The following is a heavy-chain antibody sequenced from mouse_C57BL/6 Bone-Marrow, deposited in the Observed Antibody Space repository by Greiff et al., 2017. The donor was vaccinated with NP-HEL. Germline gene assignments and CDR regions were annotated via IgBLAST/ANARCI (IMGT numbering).Heavy chain of an antibody. V-gene: IGHV1-82*01. CDR2: IYPGDGDT. D-gene: IGHD2-4*01. Sequence: QVQLQQSGPELVKPGASVKISCKASGYAFSSSWMNWVKQRPGKGLEWIGRIYPGDGDTNYNGKFKGKATLTADKSSSTAYMQLSSLTSEDSAVYFCARSDDYDYDGAWFAYWGKGTLVTVSA. CDR1: GYAFSSSW. J-gene: IGHJ3*01. CDR3: ARSDDYDYDGAWFAY.